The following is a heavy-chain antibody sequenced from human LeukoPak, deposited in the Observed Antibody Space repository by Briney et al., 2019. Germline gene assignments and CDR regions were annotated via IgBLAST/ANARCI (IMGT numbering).Heavy chain of an antibody. CDR1: GFTFSSYA. Sequence: GGSLRLSCAASGFTFSSYAMSWVGQSPGKGLEWVSVISGSGGSTYYADSVKGRFTISGDYSKNTLYLQMNSLRAEDTAVYYCAKGSATYTYLFDYWGQGTLVTVSS. D-gene: IGHD4-11*01. J-gene: IGHJ4*02. CDR3: AKGSATYTYLFDY. V-gene: IGHV3-23*01. CDR2: ISGSGGST.